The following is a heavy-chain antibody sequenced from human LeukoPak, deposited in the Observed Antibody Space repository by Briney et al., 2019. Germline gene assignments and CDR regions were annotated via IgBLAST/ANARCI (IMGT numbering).Heavy chain of an antibody. D-gene: IGHD5-12*01. J-gene: IGHJ4*02. CDR3: VGVTYSAYDDFDY. Sequence: GASVMVSCKASGYTFTGYHVHWVRQAPGQGLEWMGWIYPSSGGTKYAQKFQGRVTMTRDTSISTAYMELRGLRSDDTAVYYCVGVTYSAYDDFDYWGQGALVTVSS. CDR1: GYTFTGYH. CDR2: IYPSSGGT. V-gene: IGHV1-2*02.